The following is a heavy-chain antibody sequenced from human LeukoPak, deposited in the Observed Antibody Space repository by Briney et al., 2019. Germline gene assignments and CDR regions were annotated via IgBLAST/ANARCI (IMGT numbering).Heavy chain of an antibody. Sequence: SETLSLTCTVSGGSISSYYWSWIRQPPGKGLEWIGYIYYSGSTNYNPSLKSRVTISVDTSKNQFSLKLSSATAADTAVYYCARRGSWYYFDYWGQGTLVTVSS. V-gene: IGHV4-59*08. CDR3: ARRGSWYYFDY. CDR2: IYYSGST. J-gene: IGHJ4*02. CDR1: GGSISSYY. D-gene: IGHD6-13*01.